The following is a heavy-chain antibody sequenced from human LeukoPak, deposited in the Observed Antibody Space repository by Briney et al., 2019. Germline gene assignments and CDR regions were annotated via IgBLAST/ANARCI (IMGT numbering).Heavy chain of an antibody. CDR3: AKDAAVVAATPFDY. CDR2: VSGRSGST. V-gene: IGHV3-23*01. Sequence: GGSLRLSCAASGFTFSSYAMSWFRQAPGKGLAWVSAVSGRSGSTSYADSVKGRFTISRDNSKNTLYLQMNSLRAEDTAIYYCAKDAAVVAATPFDYWGQGTLVTVSS. CDR1: GFTFSSYA. D-gene: IGHD2-15*01. J-gene: IGHJ4*02.